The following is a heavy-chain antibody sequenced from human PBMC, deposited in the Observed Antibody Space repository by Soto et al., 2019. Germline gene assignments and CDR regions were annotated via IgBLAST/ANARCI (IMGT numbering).Heavy chain of an antibody. CDR1: GGSISSGGYY. D-gene: IGHD4-17*01. CDR2: IYYSGST. J-gene: IGHJ4*02. V-gene: IGHV4-31*03. CDR3: ARSSLSAVTPCGY. Sequence: QVQLQESGPGLVKPSQTLSLTCTVSGGSISSGGYYWSWIRQHPGKGLEWIGYIYYSGSTYYNPSLKRRVTTSVGTSKNWCSLKLRSVTAADTAVYYCARSSLSAVTPCGYWGQGTLVTVSS.